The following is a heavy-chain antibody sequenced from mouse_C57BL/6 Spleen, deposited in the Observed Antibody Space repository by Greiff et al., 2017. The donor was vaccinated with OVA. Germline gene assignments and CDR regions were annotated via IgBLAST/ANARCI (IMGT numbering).Heavy chain of an antibody. J-gene: IGHJ2*01. V-gene: IGHV1-22*01. CDR3: ARSGIYDGYQYYFDC. D-gene: IGHD2-3*01. Sequence: EVQLQQSGPELVKPGASVKMSCKASGYTFTDYNMHWVKQSHGKSLEWIGYINPNNGGTSYNQKFKGKATLTANKSSSTAYMGLRILTSEDSAVYYCARSGIYDGYQYYFDCRGQGATLTVSS. CDR2: INPNNGGT. CDR1: GYTFTDYN.